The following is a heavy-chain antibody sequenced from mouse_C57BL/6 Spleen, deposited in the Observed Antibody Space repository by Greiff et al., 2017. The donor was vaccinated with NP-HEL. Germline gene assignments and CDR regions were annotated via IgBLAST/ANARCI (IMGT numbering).Heavy chain of an antibody. CDR2: INPNNGGT. CDR3: ASELYDYDGDYYAMDY. CDR1: GYTFTDYY. J-gene: IGHJ4*01. D-gene: IGHD2-4*01. Sequence: VQLQQSGPELVKPGASVKISCKASGYTFTDYYMNWVKQSHGKSLEWIGDINPNNGGTSYNQKFKGKATLTVDKSSSTAYMELRSLTSEDSAVYYCASELYDYDGDYYAMDYWGQGTSVTVSS. V-gene: IGHV1-26*01.